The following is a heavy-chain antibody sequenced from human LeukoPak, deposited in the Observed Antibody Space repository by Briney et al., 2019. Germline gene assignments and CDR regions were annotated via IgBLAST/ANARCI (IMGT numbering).Heavy chain of an antibody. CDR2: IRYDGSNK. D-gene: IGHD6-19*01. J-gene: IGHJ6*03. Sequence: PGGSLRLSCAASGFTFSSYGMHWVRQAPGKGLEWVAFIRYDGSNKYYADSVKGRFTISRDNSKNTLYLQMNSLRAEDTAVYYCAKARAGYSSGWYDYYYYMDVWGKGTTVTISS. V-gene: IGHV3-30*02. CDR3: AKARAGYSSGWYDYYYYMDV. CDR1: GFTFSSYG.